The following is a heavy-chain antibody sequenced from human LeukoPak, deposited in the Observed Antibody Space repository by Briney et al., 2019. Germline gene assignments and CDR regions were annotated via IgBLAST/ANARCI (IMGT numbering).Heavy chain of an antibody. CDR1: GFTFNSHA. CDR2: IWYDGVNK. J-gene: IGHJ4*02. CDR3: AKDRKYSSSWYWLDY. V-gene: IGHV3-33*06. Sequence: PGRSLRLSCAASGFTFNSHAMHWVRQSPGKGLEWVAVIWYDGVNKYYADSVKGRFTISRDNSKSTLYLQMNSLRDEDTAVYYCAKDRKYSSSWYWLDYWGQGTLVTVSS. D-gene: IGHD6-13*01.